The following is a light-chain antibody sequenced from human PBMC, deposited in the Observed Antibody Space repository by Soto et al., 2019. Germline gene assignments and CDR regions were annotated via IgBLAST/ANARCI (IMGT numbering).Light chain of an antibody. J-gene: IGLJ2*01. V-gene: IGLV2-23*02. CDR1: SGDVGTYNL. Sequence: QSALTQPASASGSPGQSITISCTGSSGDVGTYNLVSWYQQHPGRAPKLIIFEVNKRPSGVSNRFAGSKSGNTASLAISGLQADDEADYHCCSYAGRSNVLCGGGTKLTVL. CDR2: EVN. CDR3: CSYAGRSNVL.